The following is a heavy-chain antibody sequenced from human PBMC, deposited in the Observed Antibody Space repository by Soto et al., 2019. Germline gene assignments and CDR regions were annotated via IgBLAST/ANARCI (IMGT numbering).Heavy chain of an antibody. V-gene: IGHV3-66*01. D-gene: IGHD2-15*01. CDR2: IQSGGTT. CDR3: ARDDVLCDGSSCYGVPMDV. CDR1: GFTVSSKY. Sequence: EVQLVESGGGLVQPGGSLRLSCAASGFTVSSKYMSWVRQAPGKGLEWVSLIQSGGTTYYTDSVKSRFTISRDSSENTQHLLIGSLRAGDTAVCYCARDDVLCDGSSCYGVPMDVCGKGPTVSVSS. J-gene: IGHJ6*03.